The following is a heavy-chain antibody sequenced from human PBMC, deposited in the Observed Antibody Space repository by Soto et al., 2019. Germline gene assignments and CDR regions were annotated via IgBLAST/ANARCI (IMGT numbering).Heavy chain of an antibody. V-gene: IGHV1-46*01. CDR1: GYRLSNYY. CDR3: ARAELIVAGQAFDS. D-gene: IGHD5-12*01. Sequence: QVDLVQSGAEVKKPGASVKMSCKSSGYRLSNYYMHWVRQAPGQGLEWMGIVNPSDGRANYARKFQGRVTMTWDTSTTILYMEVNSLRSDDTAIYYCARAELIVAGQAFDSWGQGTLVTVSS. J-gene: IGHJ4*02. CDR2: VNPSDGRA.